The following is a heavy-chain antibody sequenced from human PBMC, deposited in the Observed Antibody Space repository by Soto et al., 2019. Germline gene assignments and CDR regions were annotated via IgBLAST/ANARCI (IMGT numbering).Heavy chain of an antibody. CDR2: ISADNGIT. D-gene: IGHD3-10*01. J-gene: IGHJ4*02. CDR3: ARRGVLPDY. V-gene: IGHV1-18*01. CDR1: GGTFSSYS. Sequence: ASVKVSCKASGGTFSSYSINWVRQAPGQGLEWMGWISADNGITNYAQKLQGRVTMTTDTSTSTAYMELRSLTSDDTAMYYCARRGVLPDYWGQGTLVTVSS.